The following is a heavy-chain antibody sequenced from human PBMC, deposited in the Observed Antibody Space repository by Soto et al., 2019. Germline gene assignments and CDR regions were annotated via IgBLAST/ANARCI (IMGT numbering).Heavy chain of an antibody. D-gene: IGHD7-27*01. CDR1: GFSFSISP. V-gene: IGHV3-30-3*01. CDR2: ISYDGTNK. J-gene: IGHJ4*02. Sequence: GGSLRLSCAASGFSFSISPMHWVRQAPGKGPEWVALISYDGTNKFYADSVKGRFTISRDNSKSTLYLQVDSLRPKDAAVYYCARDPKTSGGQHWAFNYFDSWGQGTLVTVSS. CDR3: ARDPKTSGGQHWAFNYFDS.